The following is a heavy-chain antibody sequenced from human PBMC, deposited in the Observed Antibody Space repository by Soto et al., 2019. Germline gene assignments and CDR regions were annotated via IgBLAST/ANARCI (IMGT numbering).Heavy chain of an antibody. CDR3: ARCIYSSSYFYFDY. Sequence: ASVKVSCKTSSYTFTNYGISWVRQAPGQGLEWMGWISAHNGNTNYAQKLQGRVTMTTDTSTSTVYMELRGLISDDTAVYYCARCIYSSSYFYFDYWGQGTLVTVSS. J-gene: IGHJ4*02. D-gene: IGHD6-13*01. V-gene: IGHV1-18*01. CDR1: SYTFTNYG. CDR2: ISAHNGNT.